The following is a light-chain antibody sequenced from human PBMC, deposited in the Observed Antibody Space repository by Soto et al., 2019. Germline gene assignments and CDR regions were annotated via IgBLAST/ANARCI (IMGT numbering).Light chain of an antibody. CDR3: CSYAGSSTYV. J-gene: IGLJ1*01. CDR2: DVS. V-gene: IGLV2-11*01. Sequence: QSVLTQPRSVSGSPGQSVTISCTGTSSVVGGYNHVSWYQQYPGKAPKLMIYDVSKRPSGVPDRFSGSKSGNTASLTISGLQAEDEADYYCCSYAGSSTYVFGTGSEVTDL. CDR1: SSVVGGYNH.